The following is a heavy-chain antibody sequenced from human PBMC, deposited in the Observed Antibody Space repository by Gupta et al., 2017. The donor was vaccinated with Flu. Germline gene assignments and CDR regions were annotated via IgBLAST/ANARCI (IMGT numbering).Heavy chain of an antibody. CDR1: GGSIRSGGYY. V-gene: IGHV4-31*03. Sequence: QVQLQESGPGLVKPSQTLSLTCTVSGGSIRSGGYYWSWIRQHPGKGLEWIGYIYYSGSTYYNPSLKSRVTISVDTSKNQFSLKLSSVTAADTAVYYCARDRGRASGTIYSAFDIWGQGTMVTVSS. J-gene: IGHJ3*02. CDR2: IYYSGST. D-gene: IGHD6-13*01. CDR3: ARDRGRASGTIYSAFDI.